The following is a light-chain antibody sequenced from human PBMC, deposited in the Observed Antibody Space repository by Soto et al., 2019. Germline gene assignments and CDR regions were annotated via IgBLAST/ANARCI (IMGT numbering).Light chain of an antibody. CDR2: DVS. CDR3: CSYAGSYTPNWV. CDR1: SSDVGGYNY. V-gene: IGLV2-11*01. Sequence: QSSLTQPRSVSGSPGQPVTISCTGTSSDVGGYNYVSWYQQHPGKAPKLMIYDVSKRPSGVPDRFSGSKSGNTASLTISGLQAEDEADYYCCSYAGSYTPNWVFGGGTKLTVL. J-gene: IGLJ3*02.